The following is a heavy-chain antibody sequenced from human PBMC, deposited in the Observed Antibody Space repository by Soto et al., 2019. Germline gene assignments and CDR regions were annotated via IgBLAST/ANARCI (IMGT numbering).Heavy chain of an antibody. D-gene: IGHD3-3*01. CDR1: GYTFTTYG. CDR2: ISGYNGNT. CDR3: ARGAHGSGYAVY. Sequence: QVRLVQSGTEVKKPGASVKVSCKTSGYTFTTYGVNWVRQAPGQGLEWMGWISGYNGNTNYPQKFQGRVTLTTDTFMSTAYMELRSLTFEDTAVYYCARGAHGSGYAVYWGQGTLVTVSS. V-gene: IGHV1-18*01. J-gene: IGHJ4*02.